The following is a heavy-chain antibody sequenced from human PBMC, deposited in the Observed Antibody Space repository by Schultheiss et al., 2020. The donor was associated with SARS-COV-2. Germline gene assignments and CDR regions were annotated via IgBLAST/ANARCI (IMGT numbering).Heavy chain of an antibody. CDR3: ARGTYYYDSSGYYLTDY. V-gene: IGHV1-2*02. D-gene: IGHD3-22*01. CDR1: GYTFTSYG. CDR2: INPNSGGT. Sequence: ASVKVSCKASGYTFTSYGISWVRQAPGQGLEWMGWINPNSGGTNYAQKFQGRVTMTRDTSISTAYMELSRLRSDDTAVYYCARGTYYYDSSGYYLTDYWGQGTLVTVSS. J-gene: IGHJ4*02.